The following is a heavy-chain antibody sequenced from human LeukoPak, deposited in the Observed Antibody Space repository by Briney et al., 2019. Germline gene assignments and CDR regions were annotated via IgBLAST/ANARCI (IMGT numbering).Heavy chain of an antibody. CDR3: ARAGSGHYYYYMDV. D-gene: IGHD6-25*01. Sequence: SVKVSCKASGGTFSSYAISWVRQAPGQGLEWMGGIIPIFGTAYYARKFQGRVTITADESTSTAYMELSSLRSEDTAVYYCARAGSGHYYYYMDVWGKGTTVTVSS. CDR2: IIPIFGTA. CDR1: GGTFSSYA. V-gene: IGHV1-69*01. J-gene: IGHJ6*03.